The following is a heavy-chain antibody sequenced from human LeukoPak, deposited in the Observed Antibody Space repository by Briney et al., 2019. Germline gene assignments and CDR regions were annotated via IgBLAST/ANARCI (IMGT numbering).Heavy chain of an antibody. V-gene: IGHV4-34*01. CDR3: ARGRPSRTRFGELLCFDY. CDR1: GGSFSGYY. Sequence: PSETLSLTCAVYGGSFSGYYWSWIRQPPGKGLEWIGEINHSGSTNYNPSLKSRVTISVDTSRNQFSLKLSSVTAADTAVYYCARGRPSRTRFGELLCFDYWGQGTLVTVSS. J-gene: IGHJ4*02. D-gene: IGHD3-10*01. CDR2: INHSGST.